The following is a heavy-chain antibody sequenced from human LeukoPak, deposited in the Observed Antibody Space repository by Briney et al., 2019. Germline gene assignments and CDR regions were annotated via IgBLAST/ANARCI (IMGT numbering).Heavy chain of an antibody. Sequence: PSETLSLTCAVSGGSISSSNWWSWVRQPPGKGLEWIGEIYHSGSTNYNPSLQSRVTISVDTSKNQFSLNLSSVTAADTAVYYCARGGAARLHFQNWGQGTLVTVFS. CDR3: ARGGAARLHFQN. V-gene: IGHV4-4*02. D-gene: IGHD6-6*01. J-gene: IGHJ1*01. CDR2: IYHSGST. CDR1: GGSISSSNW.